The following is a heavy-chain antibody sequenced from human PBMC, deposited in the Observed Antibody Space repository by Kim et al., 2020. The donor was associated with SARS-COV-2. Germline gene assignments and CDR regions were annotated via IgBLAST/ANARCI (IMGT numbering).Heavy chain of an antibody. Sequence: TRYSPALQGQVTISADKSISTAFLQLSSLTASDTAIYYCGRGFDSRGWDTWGQGTLVTVSS. V-gene: IGHV5-51*01. CDR2: T. D-gene: IGHD6-19*01. J-gene: IGHJ5*02. CDR3: GRGFDSRGWDT.